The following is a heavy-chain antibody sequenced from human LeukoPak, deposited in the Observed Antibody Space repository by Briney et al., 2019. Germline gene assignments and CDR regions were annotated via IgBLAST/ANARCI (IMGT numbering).Heavy chain of an antibody. V-gene: IGHV4-30-4*08. D-gene: IGHD2-2*01. CDR3: ARALGKLNCSSTSCYHSGYQDY. CDR2: IYYSGST. J-gene: IGHJ4*02. CDR1: GGSISSGDYY. Sequence: PSQTLSLTCTVSGGSISSGDYYWSWIRQPPGKGLEWIGYIYYSGSTYYNPSLKSRVTISVDTSKNQFSLKLSSVTAADTAVYYCARALGKLNCSSTSCYHSGYQDYWGQGTLVTVSS.